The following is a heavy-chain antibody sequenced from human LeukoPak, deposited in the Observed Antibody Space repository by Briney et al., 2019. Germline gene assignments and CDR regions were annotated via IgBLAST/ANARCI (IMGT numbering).Heavy chain of an antibody. D-gene: IGHD1-26*01. Sequence: GGPLRLSCEASGLTFSSYAISWVRHAPGKGLEWVSSISGSGGSTYYADSVKGRFTISRDNSKNTLYLQMNSLRAEDTAVYYCAKKWELLGYFDYWGQGTLVTVSS. J-gene: IGHJ4*02. CDR3: AKKWELLGYFDY. V-gene: IGHV3-23*01. CDR2: ISGSGGST. CDR1: GLTFSSYA.